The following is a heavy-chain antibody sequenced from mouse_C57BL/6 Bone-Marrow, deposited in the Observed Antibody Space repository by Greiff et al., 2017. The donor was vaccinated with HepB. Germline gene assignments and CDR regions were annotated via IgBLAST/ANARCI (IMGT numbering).Heavy chain of an antibody. CDR1: GYSFTDYN. V-gene: IGHV1-39*01. D-gene: IGHD1-1*01. Sequence: EVKLQESGPELVKPGASVKISCKASGYSFTDYNMNWVKQSNGKSLEWIGVINPNYGTTSYNQKFKGKATLTVDQSSSTAYMQLNSLTSEDSAVYYCARKTTVVATRWYFDVWGTGTTVTVSS. CDR2: INPNYGTT. J-gene: IGHJ1*03. CDR3: ARKTTVVATRWYFDV.